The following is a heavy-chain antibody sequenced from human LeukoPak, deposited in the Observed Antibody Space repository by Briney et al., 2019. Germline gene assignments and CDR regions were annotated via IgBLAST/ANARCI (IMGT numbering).Heavy chain of an antibody. CDR3: ARVLTWESH. CDR2: ISPDGREK. D-gene: IGHD1-26*01. CDR1: GFTFSNFW. J-gene: IGHJ4*02. Sequence: RGSLRLSCSASGFTFSNFWMAWVRQAPGKGLECLANISPDGREKYYMASVKGRYTISRDNTKNSLYLQMSSLRAERPSVYECARVLTWESHWGQGTLVTVSS. V-gene: IGHV3-7*01.